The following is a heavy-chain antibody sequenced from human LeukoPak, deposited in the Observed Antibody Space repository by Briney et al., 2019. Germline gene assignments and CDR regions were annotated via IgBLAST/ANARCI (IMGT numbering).Heavy chain of an antibody. Sequence: PSETLSLTCTVSGGSISSYYWSWIRQPPGKGLEWIGYIYYSGSTNYNPPLKSRVTISVDTSKNQFSLKLSSVTAADTAVYYCARHSSPYSYYYYGMDVWGQGTTVTVSS. CDR2: IYYSGST. D-gene: IGHD5-18*01. J-gene: IGHJ6*02. CDR1: GGSISSYY. CDR3: ARHSSPYSYYYYGMDV. V-gene: IGHV4-59*08.